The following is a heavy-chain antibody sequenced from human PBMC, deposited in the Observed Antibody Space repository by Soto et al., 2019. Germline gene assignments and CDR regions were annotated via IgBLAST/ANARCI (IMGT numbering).Heavy chain of an antibody. CDR2: IIPIFGTA. J-gene: IGHJ1*01. D-gene: IGHD3-22*01. CDR3: ASRSYYYDSSGYSVEYFQH. V-gene: IGHV1-69*13. Sequence: SVKVSCKASGYTFTSYAMHWVRQAPGQRLEWMGWIIPIFGTAKYAQKFQGRVTITADESTSTAYMELSSLRSEDTAVYYCASRSYYYDSSGYSVEYFQHWGQGTLVTVSS. CDR1: GYTFTSYA.